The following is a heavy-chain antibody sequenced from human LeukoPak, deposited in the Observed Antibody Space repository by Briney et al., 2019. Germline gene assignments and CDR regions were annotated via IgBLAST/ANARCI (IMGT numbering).Heavy chain of an antibody. CDR1: GASLSGFF. CDR2: MNQGGGA. Sequence: SETLSLTCAVDGASLSGFFWNWIRQFPGKGLEWIGEMNQGGGARFNPCRESRVIIAVDTSKNQFTLKVNSVTDAVTAVYYCARGSIVGWFDPWGQGTLVTVSS. CDR3: ARGSIVGWFDP. J-gene: IGHJ5*02. V-gene: IGHV4-34*01. D-gene: IGHD1-26*01.